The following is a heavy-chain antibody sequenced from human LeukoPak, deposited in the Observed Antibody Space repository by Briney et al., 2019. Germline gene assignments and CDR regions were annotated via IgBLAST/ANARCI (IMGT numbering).Heavy chain of an antibody. CDR2: ISYDGSSR. D-gene: IGHD1-1*01. CDR3: ARLVGWNYDY. CDR1: GFTFSTYA. V-gene: IGHV3-30-3*01. J-gene: IGHJ4*02. Sequence: GGSLRLSCAASGFTFSTYAMHWVRQAPGKGLDWVADISYDGSSRSYADSVRGQFIISRDNSKSTLYVEMNSLRAEDTAVYYCARLVGWNYDYWGQGTLVTVSS.